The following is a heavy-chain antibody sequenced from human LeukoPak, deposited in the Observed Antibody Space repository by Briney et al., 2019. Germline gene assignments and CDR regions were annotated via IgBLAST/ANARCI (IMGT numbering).Heavy chain of an antibody. J-gene: IGHJ4*02. CDR1: VSPFTASG. V-gene: IGHV1-18*04. Sequence: ASVKVSCKASVSPFTASGTSWVRQAPEQGLEGRGWISAYNGNTNYAQKLQGRVTMTTDTSTSTAYMELRSLRSDDTAVYYCARDPSVDTAIGFDYWGQGTLVTVSS. CDR3: ARDPSVDTAIGFDY. CDR2: ISAYNGNT. D-gene: IGHD5-18*01.